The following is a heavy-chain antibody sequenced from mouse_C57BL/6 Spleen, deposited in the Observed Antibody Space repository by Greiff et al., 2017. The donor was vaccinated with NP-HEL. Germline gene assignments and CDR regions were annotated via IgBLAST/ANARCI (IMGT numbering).Heavy chain of an antibody. CDR2: INPNNGGT. CDR1: GYTFTDYN. J-gene: IGHJ3*01. D-gene: IGHD3-2*02. Sequence: VQLQQSGPELVKPGASVKIPCKASGYTFTDYNMDWVKQSHGKSLEWIGDINPNNGGTIYNQKFKGKATLTVDKSSSTAYMELRSLTSEDTAVYYCARSKTAQFTGGFAYWGQGTLVTVSA. V-gene: IGHV1-18*01. CDR3: ARSKTAQFTGGFAY.